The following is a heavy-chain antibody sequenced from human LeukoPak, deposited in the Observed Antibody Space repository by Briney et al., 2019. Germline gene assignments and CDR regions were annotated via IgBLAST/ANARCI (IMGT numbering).Heavy chain of an antibody. Sequence: SETLSLTCTVSGGSISSSSYYWGWIRQPPGKGLEWIGGIYYSGSTYYNPSLKGRVTISVDTSKNQFSLKLSSVTAADTAVYYCARLRIAVAGTDYFDYWGQGTLVTVSS. D-gene: IGHD6-19*01. CDR3: ARLRIAVAGTDYFDY. CDR1: GGSISSSSYY. J-gene: IGHJ4*02. V-gene: IGHV4-39*01. CDR2: IYYSGST.